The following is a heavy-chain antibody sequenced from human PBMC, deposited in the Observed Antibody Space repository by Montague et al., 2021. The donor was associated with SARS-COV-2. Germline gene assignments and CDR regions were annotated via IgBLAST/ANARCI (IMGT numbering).Heavy chain of an antibody. CDR2: VYWDDTQ. CDR1: GLSLTTYGVA. D-gene: IGHD5-18*01. CDR3: AHSSIGYHNPTFLDY. Sequence: PALVKPTQTLTLTCTFSGLSLTTYGVAVGWIRQPPGKALEWLAFVYWDDTQRYSPSLKTWLTITKDTSKNQVVLTLIDMDPVDTATYYCAHSSIGYHNPTFLDYWGQGTLVTVSS. V-gene: IGHV2-5*02. J-gene: IGHJ4*02.